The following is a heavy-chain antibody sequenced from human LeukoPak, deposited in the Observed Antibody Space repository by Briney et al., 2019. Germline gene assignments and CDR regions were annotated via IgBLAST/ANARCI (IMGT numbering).Heavy chain of an antibody. CDR3: AKLSSGSYYSPFDY. CDR2: ISGSGSTT. V-gene: IGHV3-23*01. D-gene: IGHD3-10*01. CDR1: GFTFSNFG. Sequence: GGSLRLSCAASGFTFSNFGMSWVRQAPGKGLEWVSSISGSGSTTYYADSVKGRFTISRDNSKNTLYLQMNSLRAEDAAVYYCAKLSSGSYYSPFDYWGQGTLVTVSS. J-gene: IGHJ4*02.